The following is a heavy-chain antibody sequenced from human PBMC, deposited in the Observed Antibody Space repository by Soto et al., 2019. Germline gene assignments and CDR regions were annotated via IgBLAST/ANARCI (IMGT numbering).Heavy chain of an antibody. CDR3: AALIAAVTGNYYYGMEV. CDR1: GFTFSSYS. V-gene: IGHV3-21*01. D-gene: IGHD6-13*01. J-gene: IGHJ6*02. Sequence: GGSLRLSCAVSGFTFSSYSMNWVRQAPGKGLEWFSSISVSSSYINYADSVKGRFTISRDNAKNSLYLQMNSLRAEDTAVYYCAALIAAVTGNYYYGMEVWGQGTTVTVSS. CDR2: ISVSSSYI.